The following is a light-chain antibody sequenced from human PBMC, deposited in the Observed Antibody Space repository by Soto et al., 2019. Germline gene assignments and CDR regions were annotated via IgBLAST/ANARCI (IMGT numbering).Light chain of an antibody. CDR2: KAS. CDR1: QTISSW. J-gene: IGKJ1*01. Sequence: DIQMTQSPSTLSGSVGDRVTITCRASQTISSWLAWYQQKPGKAPKLLIYKASTLKSGVPSRFSGSGSGTEFTLTISSLQPDDVANSYGQHYNSYSEAFGQGTKVELK. CDR3: QHYNSYSEA. V-gene: IGKV1-5*03.